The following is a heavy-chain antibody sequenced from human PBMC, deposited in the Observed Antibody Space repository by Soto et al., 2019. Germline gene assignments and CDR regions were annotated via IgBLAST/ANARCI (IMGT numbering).Heavy chain of an antibody. CDR2: ISGSGAGT. V-gene: IGHV3-23*01. CDR3: AKDHAPMAPHDFDY. CDR1: GFTFSSFV. Sequence: EVQLLESGGGLVQPGGSLRLSCAASGFTFSSFVRNWVRQAPGKGLEWVSAISGSGAGTYYADSVKGRFTISRDISKNTLYLQMNSLRAEDTAVYYCAKDHAPMAPHDFDYWGQGTLVTVSS. D-gene: IGHD3-10*01. J-gene: IGHJ4*01.